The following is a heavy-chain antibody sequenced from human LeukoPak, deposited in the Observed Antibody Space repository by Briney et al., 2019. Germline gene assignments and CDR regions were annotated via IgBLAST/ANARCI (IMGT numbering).Heavy chain of an antibody. CDR2: INPNSGGT. CDR3: ARGRGSYRTRLDY. V-gene: IGHV1-2*02. D-gene: IGHD1-14*01. CDR1: GYTFTGYY. Sequence: ASVTVSCKASGYTFTGYYMHWVRQAPGQGLEWMGWINPNSGGTNYAQKFQGRVTMTRDTSLSTAYMELSRLRSDDTAVYYCARGRGSYRTRLDYWGQGTLVTVSS. J-gene: IGHJ4*02.